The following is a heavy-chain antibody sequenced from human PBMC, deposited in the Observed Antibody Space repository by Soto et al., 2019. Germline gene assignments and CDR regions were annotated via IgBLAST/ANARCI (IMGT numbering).Heavy chain of an antibody. Sequence: QITLKESGPTLVKPTQTLTLTCNFSGFSLTTDGVGVGWVRQPPGGAQEWLSLIYWDDDERYSPSLKTRLTITKDPSKNQVDLIMTNMDPVDTATYYCAHSRNLITEDAQVGDFDYWGQGILVTVSS. D-gene: IGHD3-10*01. J-gene: IGHJ4*02. CDR2: IYWDDDE. CDR3: AHSRNLITEDAQVGDFDY. V-gene: IGHV2-5*02. CDR1: GFSLTTDGVG.